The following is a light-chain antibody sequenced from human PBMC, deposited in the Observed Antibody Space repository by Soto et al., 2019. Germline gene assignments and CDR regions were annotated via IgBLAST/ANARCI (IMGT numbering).Light chain of an antibody. CDR2: YDS. CDR1: NIGSKS. J-gene: IGLJ3*02. CDR3: QVWDRSSEQPV. V-gene: IGLV3-21*04. Sequence: SYELTQPPSVSVAPGKTARITCGGNNIGSKSVHWYQQKPGQAPVLVIYYDSDRPSGIPERFSGSNSGNTATLTISRVEAGDEADDYCQVWDRSSEQPVFGGGTKLTVL.